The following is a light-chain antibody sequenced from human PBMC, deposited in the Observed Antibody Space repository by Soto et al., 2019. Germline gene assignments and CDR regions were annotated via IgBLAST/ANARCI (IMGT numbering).Light chain of an antibody. CDR2: GAS. CDR1: QSVSTR. J-gene: IGKJ1*01. Sequence: DNQMTQSSSYLSTSVGDRVTIICGASQSVSTRLAWYQHKPGNSPKVLLYGASILQTGVPSRFSGSGSGTDFTLTISGLQPDDFATYYCQQYNSYSPWTFGPGTKVDIK. CDR3: QQYNSYSPWT. V-gene: IGKV1-5*02.